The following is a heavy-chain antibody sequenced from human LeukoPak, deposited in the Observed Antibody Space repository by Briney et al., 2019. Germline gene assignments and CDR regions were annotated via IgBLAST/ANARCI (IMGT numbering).Heavy chain of an antibody. CDR3: ARVPAAVALYGLDV. CDR2: IYYSGNT. V-gene: IGHV4-39*07. Sequence: SETLSLTCTVSGGSISSSIYYWGWIRQPPGKGLEWIGSIYYSGNTDYNPSLKSRVTISVDTSKNQFSLKLSSVTAADTAVYYCARVPAAVALYGLDVWGQGTTVTVSS. CDR1: GGSISSSIYY. J-gene: IGHJ6*02. D-gene: IGHD6-13*01.